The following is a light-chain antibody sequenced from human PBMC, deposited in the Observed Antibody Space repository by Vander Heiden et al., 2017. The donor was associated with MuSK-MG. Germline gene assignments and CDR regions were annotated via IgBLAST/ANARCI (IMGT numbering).Light chain of an antibody. Sequence: SYVLTQPPSVSGAPGPTARTTGGGNNIGSKSLNWDQQKPGQAPVLVVYDDSDRPSGIPERFSGSNSVNTATLTTSRVEAGDEADYYCQVWDSSSDHVVFGGGTKLTVL. J-gene: IGLJ2*01. CDR3: QVWDSSSDHVV. V-gene: IGLV3-21*02. CDR2: DDS. CDR1: NIGSKS.